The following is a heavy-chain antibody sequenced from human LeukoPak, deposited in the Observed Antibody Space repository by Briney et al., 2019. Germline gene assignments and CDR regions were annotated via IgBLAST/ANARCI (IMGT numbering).Heavy chain of an antibody. CDR2: INHSGST. J-gene: IGHJ4*02. D-gene: IGHD3-9*01. Sequence: SETLSLTCAVYGGSFSGYYWSWIRQPPGKGLEWIWEINHSGSTNYNPSLKSRVTISVGTSKNQFSLKLSSVTAADTAVYYCARESRTYYDILTGYYSPSYFDYWGQGTLVTVSS. CDR1: GGSFSGYY. V-gene: IGHV4-34*01. CDR3: ARESRTYYDILTGYYSPSYFDY.